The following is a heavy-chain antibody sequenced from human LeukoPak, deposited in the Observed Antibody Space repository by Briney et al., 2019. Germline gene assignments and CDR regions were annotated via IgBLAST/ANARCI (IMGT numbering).Heavy chain of an antibody. CDR3: AKDQSYDFWSGYEKIHAFDI. CDR1: GFTFRSHD. V-gene: IGHV3-23*01. J-gene: IGHJ3*02. Sequence: GGSLRLSCAASGFTFRSHDMSWVRQAPGKGLEWVSGISASGGSTFYADSVKGRFTISRDNSKNTLYLQMNSLRAEDTAVYYCAKDQSYDFWSGYEKIHAFDIWGQGTMVTVSS. CDR2: ISASGGST. D-gene: IGHD3-3*01.